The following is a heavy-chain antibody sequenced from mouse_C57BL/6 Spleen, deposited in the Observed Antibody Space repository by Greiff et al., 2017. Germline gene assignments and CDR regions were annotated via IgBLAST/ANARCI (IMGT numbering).Heavy chain of an antibody. Sequence: DVKLVESGGGLVKPGGSLKLSCAASGFTFSDYGMHWVRHAPEKGLEWVAYISSGSSTIYYADTVKGRFTISGDNAKNTLFLQMTRMRSEDTAMYYCARGYYGCSLDYWGQGTTLTVSS. J-gene: IGHJ2*01. V-gene: IGHV5-17*01. CDR2: ISSGSSTI. CDR1: GFTFSDYG. CDR3: ARGYYGCSLDY. D-gene: IGHD1-1*01.